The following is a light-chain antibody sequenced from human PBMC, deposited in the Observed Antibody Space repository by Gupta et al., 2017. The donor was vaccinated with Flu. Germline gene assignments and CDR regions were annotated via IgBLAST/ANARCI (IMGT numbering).Light chain of an antibody. J-gene: IGLJ3*02. V-gene: IGLV1-44*01. CDR2: SNI. CDR3: AVWDDSLNGWV. CDR1: SSNIGSNT. Sequence: QSVLTQPPSASGTPGQRFTISCSGSSSNIGSNTVTWYQQLPGAAPKVLIYSNIQRPSGVPDRFSGSKSGTSASLAISGLQSEDEADYHCAVWDDSLNGWVFGGGTKLSVL.